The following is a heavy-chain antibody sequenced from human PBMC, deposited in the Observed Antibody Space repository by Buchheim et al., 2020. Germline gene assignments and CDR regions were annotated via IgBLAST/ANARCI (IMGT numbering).Heavy chain of an antibody. Sequence: QMQLQESGPGLVKPSETLSLTCIVSGGSISSSNYYGGWIRQPPGKGLEWIGNVYYSGSTYYNPSLKSRVTISVDTSKNQFSLKLRSVTAADTAVYYCARRTTTVTDYDYWGQGT. J-gene: IGHJ4*02. CDR2: VYYSGST. V-gene: IGHV4-39*01. D-gene: IGHD4-11*01. CDR1: GGSISSSNYY. CDR3: ARRTTTVTDYDY.